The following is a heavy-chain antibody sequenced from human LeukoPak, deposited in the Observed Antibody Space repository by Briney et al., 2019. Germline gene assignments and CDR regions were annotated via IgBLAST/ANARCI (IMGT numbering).Heavy chain of an antibody. J-gene: IGHJ4*02. CDR1: GFTFDDYG. Sequence: GGSLRLSCAASGFTFDDYGMSWVRQAPGKGLEWVSGINWNGGSTGYADSVKGRFTISRDNSKNTLYLQMNSLRAEDTAVYYCARDGRRGDSLDYWGQGTLVTVSS. CDR3: ARDGRRGDSLDY. D-gene: IGHD2-21*02. CDR2: INWNGGST. V-gene: IGHV3-20*04.